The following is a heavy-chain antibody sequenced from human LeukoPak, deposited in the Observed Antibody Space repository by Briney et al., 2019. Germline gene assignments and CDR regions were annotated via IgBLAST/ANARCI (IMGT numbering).Heavy chain of an antibody. CDR2: IYSGGST. Sequence: GGSLRLSCAASGFTVSSNYMSWVRQAPGKGLEWVSVIYSGGSTYYADSVKGRFTISRDNSKNTLYLQMNSLRAEDTAVYYCARSGYSSSWYVYYYMDVWGKGTTVTISS. J-gene: IGHJ6*03. CDR1: GFTVSSNY. D-gene: IGHD6-13*01. CDR3: ARSGYSSSWYVYYYMDV. V-gene: IGHV3-53*01.